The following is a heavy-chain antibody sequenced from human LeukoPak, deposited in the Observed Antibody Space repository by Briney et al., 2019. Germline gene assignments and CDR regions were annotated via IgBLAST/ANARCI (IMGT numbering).Heavy chain of an antibody. J-gene: IGHJ3*02. CDR1: GLSVGSNF. D-gene: IGHD1-26*01. V-gene: IGHV3-53*01. Sequence: GGSLRLSCAATGLSVGSNFMSWVRQAPGKGLEGVSVIYGGGSTYYADSVKGRFTISRDTPKNTLYLQMNSLRVEDTAVYYCARDRAWELLARGAFDIWGQGTMVTVSS. CDR3: ARDRAWELLARGAFDI. CDR2: IYGGGST.